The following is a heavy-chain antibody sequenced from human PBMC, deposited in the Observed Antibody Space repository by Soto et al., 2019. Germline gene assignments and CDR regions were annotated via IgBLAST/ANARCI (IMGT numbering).Heavy chain of an antibody. CDR1: GGSISSYY. CDR3: ARLGYYDSSGYYVGY. V-gene: IGHV4-59*08. CDR2: IYYSGST. D-gene: IGHD3-22*01. J-gene: IGHJ4*02. Sequence: SETLALTCTVSGGSISSYYWSWIRQPPGKGLEWIGYIYYSGSTNYNPSLKSRVTISVDTSKNQFSLKLSSVTAADTAVYYCARLGYYDSSGYYVGYWGQGTLVTVSS.